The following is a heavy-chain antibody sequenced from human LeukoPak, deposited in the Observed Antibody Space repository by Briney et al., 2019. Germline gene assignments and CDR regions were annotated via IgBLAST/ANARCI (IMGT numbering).Heavy chain of an antibody. CDR1: GGSITDYH. Sequence: SETLSLTCTVPGGSITDYHWIWIRQSAGKGLEWIGRLYTSGSTNYNPSLKSRVSMSVDTSKKQFSLRLSSVTAADTAIYYCASDYFDRTGYYGFIYWGQGSLVTISS. V-gene: IGHV4-4*07. CDR2: LYTSGST. J-gene: IGHJ4*02. D-gene: IGHD3-22*01. CDR3: ASDYFDRTGYYGFIY.